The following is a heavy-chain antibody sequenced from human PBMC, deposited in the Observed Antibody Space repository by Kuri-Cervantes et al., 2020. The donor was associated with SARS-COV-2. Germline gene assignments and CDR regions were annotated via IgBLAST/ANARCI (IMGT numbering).Heavy chain of an antibody. CDR1: GFTFSSYA. V-gene: IGHV3-23*01. CDR2: ISGSGGST. J-gene: IGHJ4*02. D-gene: IGHD3-3*01. Sequence: GESLKISCAASGFTFSSYAMSWVRQAPGKGLEWVSAISGSGGSTYYADSVKGRFTISRDNSKNTLYLQMNSLRAEDTAVYYCAKDPAASVDDFWSGTFDYWGQGTLVTVSS. CDR3: AKDPAASVDDFWSGTFDY.